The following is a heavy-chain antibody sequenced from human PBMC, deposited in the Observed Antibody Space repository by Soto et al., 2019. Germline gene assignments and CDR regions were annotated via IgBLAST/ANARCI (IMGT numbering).Heavy chain of an antibody. J-gene: IGHJ4*02. CDR1: GYTFTSYD. V-gene: IGHV1-8*01. D-gene: IGHD4-17*01. CDR3: ARVHDYGDYQFDY. Sequence: ASVKVSCKASGYTFTSYDINWVRQATGQGLEWMGWMNPNSGNTGYAEKFQGRVTMTRNTSISTAYMELSSLRSEDTAVYYCARVHDYGDYQFDYWGQGTLVTVSS. CDR2: MNPNSGNT.